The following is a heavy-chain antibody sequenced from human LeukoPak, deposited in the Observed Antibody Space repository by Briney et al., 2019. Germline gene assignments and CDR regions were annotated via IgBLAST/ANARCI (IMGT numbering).Heavy chain of an antibody. D-gene: IGHD5-24*01. V-gene: IGHV4-34*01. Sequence: PSETLSLTCAVYGGSFSGYYWSWIRQPPGKGLEWIGEISHSGSTNYNPSLKSRVTISVDTSKNQFSLKLSSVTAADTAIYYCARVGGYNDAFDIWGQGTMVTVSS. CDR1: GGSFSGYY. CDR2: ISHSGST. CDR3: ARVGGYNDAFDI. J-gene: IGHJ3*02.